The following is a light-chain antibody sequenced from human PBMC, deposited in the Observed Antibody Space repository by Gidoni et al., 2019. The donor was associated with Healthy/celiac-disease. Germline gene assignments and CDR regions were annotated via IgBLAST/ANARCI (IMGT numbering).Light chain of an antibody. J-gene: IGLJ3*02. CDR2: DVS. CDR1: SSDVGGYNY. Sequence: QSALTPPRSVSGSPGQSVTISCTGTSSDVGGYNYVSWYQQHPGKAPKLMIYDVSKRPSGVPDRFSGSKSGNTASLTISGLQAEDEADYYCCSYAGSYHWVFGGGTKLTVL. V-gene: IGLV2-11*01. CDR3: CSYAGSYHWV.